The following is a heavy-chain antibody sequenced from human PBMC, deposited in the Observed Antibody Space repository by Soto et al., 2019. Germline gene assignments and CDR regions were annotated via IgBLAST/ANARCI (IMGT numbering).Heavy chain of an antibody. D-gene: IGHD3-22*01. Sequence: SETLSLTCTVSGGSISSGGYYWSWIRQHPGKGLEWIGYIYYSGSTYYNPSLKSRVTISVDTSKNQFSLKLSSVTAADTAVYYCARGTYGDYYDSSGYYLDYWGQGTLVTVSS. CDR2: IYYSGST. CDR1: GGSISSGGYY. V-gene: IGHV4-31*03. J-gene: IGHJ4*02. CDR3: ARGTYGDYYDSSGYYLDY.